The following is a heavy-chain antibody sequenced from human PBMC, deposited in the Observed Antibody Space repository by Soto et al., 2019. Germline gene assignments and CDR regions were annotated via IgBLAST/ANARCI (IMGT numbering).Heavy chain of an antibody. CDR3: ARDFALPMVRGVNIFDY. CDR2: TYYRSKWYN. Sequence: SQTLSLTCAISGDSVSSNSAAWNWIRQSPSRGLEWLGRTYYRSKWYNDYAVSVKSRITINPDTSKNQFSLQLNSVTPEDTAVYYCARDFALPMVRGVNIFDYWGQGTLVTVSS. D-gene: IGHD3-10*01. J-gene: IGHJ4*02. CDR1: GDSVSSNSAA. V-gene: IGHV6-1*01.